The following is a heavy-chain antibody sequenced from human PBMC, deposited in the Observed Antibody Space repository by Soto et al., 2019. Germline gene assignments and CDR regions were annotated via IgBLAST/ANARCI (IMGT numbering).Heavy chain of an antibody. J-gene: IGHJ4*02. Sequence: EVQLLESGGGWVQPGGSLRLSCAASGFTFNNYAMTWVRQAPGKGLEWVSAISGGGDTTSYADSVKGRFTVSRDGSKNTLYLQMSSLRAEDTALYYCAKGRGGSGSLTPSADFCGQGTLVTVSS. V-gene: IGHV3-23*01. D-gene: IGHD3-10*01. CDR3: AKGRGGSGSLTPSADF. CDR2: ISGGGDTT. CDR1: GFTFNNYA.